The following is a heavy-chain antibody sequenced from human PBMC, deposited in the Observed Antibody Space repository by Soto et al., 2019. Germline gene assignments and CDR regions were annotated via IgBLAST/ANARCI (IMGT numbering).Heavy chain of an antibody. CDR1: GFTFSDYY. V-gene: IGHV3-11*01. CDR3: ARLITGRYYYYYYMDV. J-gene: IGHJ6*03. Sequence: PGGSLRLSCAASGFTFSDYYMSWIRQAPWKGLEWVSYISSSGSTIYYADSVKGRFTISRDNAKNSLYLQMNSLRAEDTAVFYCARLITGRYYYYYYMDVWGKGTTVTVPS. D-gene: IGHD1-20*01. CDR2: ISSSGSTI.